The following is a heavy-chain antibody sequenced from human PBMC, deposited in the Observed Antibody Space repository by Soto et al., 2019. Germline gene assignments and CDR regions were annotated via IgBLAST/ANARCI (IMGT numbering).Heavy chain of an antibody. CDR1: GFTFSSFSSYD. D-gene: IGHD1-26*01. CDR2: ISFDGNKK. Sequence: GGSLRLSXAASGFTFSSFSSYDMHWVRQAPGKGLEWVAEISFDGNKKDYADSVKGRFTISRDNSQNILYLQMNSLRSEDTAVYYCARDGLYSGSYFAYWGPGTLVTVSS. CDR3: ARDGLYSGSYFAY. V-gene: IGHV3-30-3*01. J-gene: IGHJ4*02.